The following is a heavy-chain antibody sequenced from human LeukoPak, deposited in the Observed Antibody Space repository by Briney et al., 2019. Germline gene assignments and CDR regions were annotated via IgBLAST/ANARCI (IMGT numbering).Heavy chain of an antibody. CDR2: ISAYNGNT. J-gene: IGHJ6*03. CDR1: GYTFTSYG. Sequence: GASVNVSCKASGYTFTSYGISWVRQAPGQGLEWMGWISAYNGNTNYAQKLQGRVTMTTDTSTSTAYMELRSLRSDDTAVYYCARDFVTLAAAGETPALDYYMDVWGKGTTVTVSS. V-gene: IGHV1-18*01. CDR3: ARDFVTLAAAGETPALDYYMDV. D-gene: IGHD6-13*01.